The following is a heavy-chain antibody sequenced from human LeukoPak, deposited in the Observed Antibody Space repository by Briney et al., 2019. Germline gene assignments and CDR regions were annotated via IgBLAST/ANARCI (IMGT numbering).Heavy chain of an antibody. CDR1: GGSISSYY. J-gene: IGHJ5*02. CDR3: PRCTRVGELLWHWFDA. D-gene: IGHD3-10*01. CDR2: IYYSGST. V-gene: IGHV4-59*01. Sequence: PSETLSLTCTVSGGSISSYYWSWIRQPPGKGLEWIGYIYYSGSTNYNPSLRSRSTISVNTSKNQFSLKLSSGPAADTAVYYCPRCTRVGELLWHWFDAWGERTLVTVSS.